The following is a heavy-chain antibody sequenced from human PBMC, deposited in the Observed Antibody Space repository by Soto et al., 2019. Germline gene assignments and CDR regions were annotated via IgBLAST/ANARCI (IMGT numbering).Heavy chain of an antibody. CDR2: MNPTSGDT. J-gene: IGHJ4*02. CDR3: ARVGGNWNDDYFDY. V-gene: IGHV1-8*01. D-gene: IGHD1-1*01. Sequence: QVQLVQSGAEVKKPGASVKVSCKASGYTFSDHDINWVRQTTGQGPAWLGWMNPTSGDTGYAQNFQGRVSMTRDNSIRTAYMELSSLSSAATAVYYCARVGGNWNDDYFDYWGQGTLVTVSS. CDR1: GYTFSDHD.